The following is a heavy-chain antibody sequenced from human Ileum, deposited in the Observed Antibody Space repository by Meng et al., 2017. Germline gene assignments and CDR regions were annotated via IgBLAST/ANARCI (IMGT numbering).Heavy chain of an antibody. CDR3: ARGIGTHGRYYSDY. CDR2: LSGNSNT. CDR1: GVTFSSYG. V-gene: IGHV3-23*03. J-gene: IGHJ4*02. D-gene: IGHD3-9*01. Sequence: EVQLLESGGGFVQPGGSRRLSCTAAGVTFSSYGMSWVRQAPGKGLEWVSGLSGNSNTYYAESVMGRFAISRDNSKNTLYLQMNSLKAEDTAVYYCARGIGTHGRYYSDYWGQGTLVTVSS.